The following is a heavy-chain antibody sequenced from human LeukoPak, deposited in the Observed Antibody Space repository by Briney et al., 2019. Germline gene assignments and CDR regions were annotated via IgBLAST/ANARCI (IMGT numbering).Heavy chain of an antibody. V-gene: IGHV1-46*01. CDR2: INPSGGST. CDR3: ARRDVIADLDY. D-gene: IGHD6-13*01. Sequence: ASVKVSCKASGYTFTSYYMHWVRQAPGQGLEWMGIINPSGGSTSYAQKLQGRVTMTTDTSTSTAYMELRSLRSDDTAVYYCARRDVIADLDYWGQGTLVTVSS. J-gene: IGHJ4*02. CDR1: GYTFTSYY.